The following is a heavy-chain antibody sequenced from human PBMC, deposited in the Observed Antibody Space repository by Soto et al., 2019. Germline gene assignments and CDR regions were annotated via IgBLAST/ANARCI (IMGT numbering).Heavy chain of an antibody. J-gene: IGHJ4*02. CDR3: AVVGGGAAAVPDY. CDR1: GYTFTSYG. CDR2: ISAYNGNT. V-gene: IGHV1-18*01. D-gene: IGHD6-13*01. Sequence: QVQLVQSGAEVKKPGASVKVSCKASGYTFTSYGISWVRQAPGQGLEWRGWISAYNGNTNYAQKLQGRVTMPKDTHPGTGSRGLGSAGSEDTAGYYCAVVGGGAAAVPDYWGQGTLVTVSS.